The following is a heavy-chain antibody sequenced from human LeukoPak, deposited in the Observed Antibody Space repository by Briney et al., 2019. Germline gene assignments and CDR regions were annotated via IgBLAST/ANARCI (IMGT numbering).Heavy chain of an antibody. CDR3: ARDQEGFDY. J-gene: IGHJ4*02. CDR2: IYPRDGST. CDR1: GGTFSNYV. Sequence: APVKVSCKASGGTFSNYVISWVRQAPGQGLEWMGMIYPRDGSTSYAQNFQGRVTVTRDTSTTTVHMELRGLRSEDTAVYYCARDQEGFDYWGQGTVVTVSS. V-gene: IGHV1-46*01.